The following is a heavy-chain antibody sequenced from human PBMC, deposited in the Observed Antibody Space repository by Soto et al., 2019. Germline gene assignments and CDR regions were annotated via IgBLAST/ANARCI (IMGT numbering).Heavy chain of an antibody. V-gene: IGHV1-69*13. CDR1: GGTFSSYA. CDR2: IIPIFGTA. D-gene: IGHD3-22*01. Sequence: GASVKVSCKASGGTFSSYAISWVRQAPGQGLEWMGGIIPIFGTANYAQKFQGRVTITADESTSTAYMELSSLRSEDTAVYYCARDWDRKIVDYYDSSGGFDYYWGQGTLDTVSS. CDR3: ARDWDRKIVDYYDSSGGFDYY. J-gene: IGHJ4*02.